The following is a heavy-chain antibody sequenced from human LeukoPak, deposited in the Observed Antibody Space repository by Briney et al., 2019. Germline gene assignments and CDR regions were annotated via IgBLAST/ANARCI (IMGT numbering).Heavy chain of an antibody. CDR2: IKQDGREK. Sequence: PGGSLRLSCAASGFTFSSYWMSWVRQAPGKGLEWVANIKQDGREKYYVDSVKGRFTISRDNAKNSLYLQMNSLRAEDTGVYYCARDLLGYNYYYMDVWGKGTTVTVSS. CDR1: GFTFSSYW. J-gene: IGHJ6*03. CDR3: ARDLLGYNYYYMDV. V-gene: IGHV3-7*01. D-gene: IGHD3-16*02.